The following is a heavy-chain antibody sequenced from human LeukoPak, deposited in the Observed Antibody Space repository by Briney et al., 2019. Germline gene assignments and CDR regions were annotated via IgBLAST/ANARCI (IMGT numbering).Heavy chain of an antibody. D-gene: IGHD3-16*01. CDR3: ARTLHYYYYMDV. CDR2: IDHSGST. Sequence: SETLSLTCAVYGGSFSGYYWSWIRQPPGKGLEWIGEIDHSGSTNYNPSLKSRVTISVDTSKNQFSLKLSSVTAADTAVYYCARTLHYYYYMDVWGKGTTVTVSS. J-gene: IGHJ6*03. CDR1: GGSFSGYY. V-gene: IGHV4-34*01.